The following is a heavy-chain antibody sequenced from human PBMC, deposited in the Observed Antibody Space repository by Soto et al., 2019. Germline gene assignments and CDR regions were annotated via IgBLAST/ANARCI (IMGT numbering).Heavy chain of an antibody. CDR2: ISAYNGNT. Sequence: ASVKVSCKASGYSFSSYGITWVRQAPGQGLEWMGWISAYNGNTNYAQNLQDRVTMTTDTSTSTAYMEVRRLRSDDTAVYYCARTVTIFGKVTRCPHWGQGTLVTVSS. CDR1: GYSFSSYG. J-gene: IGHJ1*01. D-gene: IGHD3-3*01. CDR3: ARTVTIFGKVTRCPH. V-gene: IGHV1-18*01.